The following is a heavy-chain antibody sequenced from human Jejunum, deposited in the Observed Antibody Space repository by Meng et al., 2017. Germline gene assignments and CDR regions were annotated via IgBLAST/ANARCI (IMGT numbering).Heavy chain of an antibody. V-gene: IGHV3-33*08. D-gene: IGHD6-19*01. CDR2: ISDDGTKR. CDR1: GFTLSNYW. Sequence: GESLKISCAASGFTLSNYWMHWVRQAPGKGLEWVAFISDDGTKRFYADSVKGRFTISRDDSKNAIYLQMSSLRVEDTARFYCARARWEIAVAGSIDYWGQGTLVTVSS. J-gene: IGHJ4*02. CDR3: ARARWEIAVAGSIDY.